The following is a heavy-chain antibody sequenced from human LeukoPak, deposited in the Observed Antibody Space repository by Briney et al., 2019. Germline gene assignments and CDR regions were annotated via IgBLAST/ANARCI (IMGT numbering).Heavy chain of an antibody. D-gene: IGHD3-3*02. V-gene: IGHV3-30*18. CDR1: GFTFSSYG. Sequence: GRSLRLSCAASGFTFSSYGMHWVRQAPGKGLEWVAVISYDGSNKYYADSVKGRFTISRDNSKNTLYLQMNSLRAEDTAVYYCAKKSSHFWPPLDYWGQGTLVTVSS. CDR2: ISYDGSNK. J-gene: IGHJ4*02. CDR3: AKKSSHFWPPLDY.